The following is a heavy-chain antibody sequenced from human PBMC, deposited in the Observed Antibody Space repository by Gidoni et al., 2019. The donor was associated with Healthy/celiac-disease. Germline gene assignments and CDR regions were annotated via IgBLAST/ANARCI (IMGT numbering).Heavy chain of an antibody. V-gene: IGHV1-3*01. D-gene: IGHD4-17*01. CDR2: INAGNGNT. Sequence: QVQLVQSGAEVKKPGASVKASCKASGYTFTSYAMHWVRQAPGQRLEWMGWINAGNGNTKYSQKFQGRVTTTRDTSASTAYMELSSLRSADTAVYYCARRTTVTGEFDYWGQGTLVTVSS. CDR3: ARRTTVTGEFDY. J-gene: IGHJ4*02. CDR1: GYTFTSYA.